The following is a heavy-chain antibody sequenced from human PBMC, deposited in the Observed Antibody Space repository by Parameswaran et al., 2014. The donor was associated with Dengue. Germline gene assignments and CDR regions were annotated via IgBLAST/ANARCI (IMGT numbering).Heavy chain of an antibody. D-gene: IGHD1-26*01. CDR2: TFYRENT. J-gene: IGHJ4*02. Sequence: PGKGLEWIGYTFYRENTNYNPSITNNPSLKRRVTISVDTSKNQFSLKLRSVTAADTAMYYCARVRPLNGGSYPDYWGQGTLVTVSS. V-gene: IGHV4-59*13. CDR3: ARVRPLNGGSYPDY.